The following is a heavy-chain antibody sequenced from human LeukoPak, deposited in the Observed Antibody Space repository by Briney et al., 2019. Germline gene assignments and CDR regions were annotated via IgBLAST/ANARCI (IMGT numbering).Heavy chain of an antibody. CDR3: AKDLRYSGSFRSGNY. CDR1: GFNSLSYW. D-gene: IGHD1-26*01. CDR2: IKQDGAEK. V-gene: IGHV3-7*03. J-gene: IGHJ4*02. Sequence: PGGSLRLSCEVSGFNSLSYWMTWVRQAPGKGLEWVANIKQDGAEKYYVDSVKGRFTISRDDAKYSLYLHLNSLRAEDTAVYYCAKDLRYSGSFRSGNYWGQGTLVTVSS.